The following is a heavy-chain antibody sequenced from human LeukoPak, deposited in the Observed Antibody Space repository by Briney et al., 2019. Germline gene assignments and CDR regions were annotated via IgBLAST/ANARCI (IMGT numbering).Heavy chain of an antibody. CDR2: IRYDGSNK. CDR1: GFTFSSYG. J-gene: IGHJ3*01. D-gene: IGHD2-21*02. CDR3: ARDLYAAYCGGDCYPSDAFDV. V-gene: IGHV3-30*02. Sequence: GGSLRLSCAASGFTFSSYGMHWVRQAPGKGLEWVAFIRYDGSNKYYADSVKGRFTISRDNAKNSLYLQMNSLRAEDTAVYYCARDLYAAYCGGDCYPSDAFDVWGQGTVVTVSS.